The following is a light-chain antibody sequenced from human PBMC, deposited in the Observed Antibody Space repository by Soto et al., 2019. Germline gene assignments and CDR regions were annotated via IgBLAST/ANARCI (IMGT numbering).Light chain of an antibody. V-gene: IGKV3-15*01. J-gene: IGKJ1*01. CDR1: QSISGT. CDR3: QQYDNWPWT. CDR2: GAS. Sequence: IVMTQSPATRSVSPGGRATLSCRASQSISGTLAWYQQKPGQAPRLLIYGASTRAAGFPARFSGSGSGTDFTLTISSLQSGDFAVYYGQQYDNWPWTFGQGTKVEIK.